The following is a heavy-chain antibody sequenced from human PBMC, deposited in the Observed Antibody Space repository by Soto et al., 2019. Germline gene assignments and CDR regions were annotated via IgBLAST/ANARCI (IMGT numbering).Heavy chain of an antibody. J-gene: IGHJ5*02. CDR3: ARDFGGGAFSP. Sequence: QVQLVQSGAEMKEPGASVKLSCKSSGYTFTSYYMHWARQAPGQGLEWMGLINTDGGSTNPNGGRTNYALNFQGRVTLTRDRSTNTVYMELSSLRSEDTAVYYCARDFGGGAFSPWGQGTLVTVSS. CDR2: INTDGGSTNPNGGRT. V-gene: IGHV1-46*01. D-gene: IGHD3-16*01. CDR1: GYTFTSYY.